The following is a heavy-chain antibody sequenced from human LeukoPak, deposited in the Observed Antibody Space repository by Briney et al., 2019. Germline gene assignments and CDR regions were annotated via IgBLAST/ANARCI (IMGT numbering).Heavy chain of an antibody. J-gene: IGHJ4*02. V-gene: IGHV3-30-3*01. Sequence: GGSLRLSCAASGFTFSSYAMHWVRQAPGKGLEWVAVISYDGSNKYYADSVKGRFTISRDISKNTLYLQMDSLRAEDTAVYYCANGPMITFGGLTEREFDYWGQGTLVTVSS. CDR1: GFTFSSYA. CDR2: ISYDGSNK. D-gene: IGHD3-16*01. CDR3: ANGPMITFGGLTEREFDY.